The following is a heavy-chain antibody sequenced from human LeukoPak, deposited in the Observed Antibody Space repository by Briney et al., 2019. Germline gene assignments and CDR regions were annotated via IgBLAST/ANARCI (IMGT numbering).Heavy chain of an antibody. V-gene: IGHV3-49*03. J-gene: IGHJ4*02. CDR3: TRDAPVGAYTPYYFDY. Sequence: GGSLRLSCTASGFTFGDYAMSWFRQAPGKGLEWVGFIRSKAYGGTTEYAASVKGRFPISRDDSKSIAYLQMNSLKTEDTAVYYCTRDAPVGAYTPYYFDYWGQGTLVSVSS. CDR2: IRSKAYGGTT. CDR1: GFTFGDYA. D-gene: IGHD1-26*01.